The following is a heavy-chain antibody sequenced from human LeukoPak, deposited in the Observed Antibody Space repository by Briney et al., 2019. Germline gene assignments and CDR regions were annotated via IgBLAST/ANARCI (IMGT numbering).Heavy chain of an antibody. CDR1: GGSFSGYY. V-gene: IGHV4-34*01. D-gene: IGHD2/OR15-2a*01. J-gene: IGHJ4*02. CDR2: INHSGST. CDR3: AREDLLSRDGGFVPY. Sequence: PSETLSLTGAVYGGSFSGYYWSWIRQPPGKGLEWIGEINHSGSTNYNPSLKSRVTISVDTSKNQFSLKLSSVTAADTAVYYCAREDLLSRDGGFVPYWGQGTLVTVSS.